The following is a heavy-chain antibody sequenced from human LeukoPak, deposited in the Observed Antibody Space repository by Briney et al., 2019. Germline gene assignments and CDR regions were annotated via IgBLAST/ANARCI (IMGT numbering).Heavy chain of an antibody. J-gene: IGHJ4*02. CDR3: TTYSSRSYVAED. V-gene: IGHV3-15*01. CDR2: IKSKTDGRIA. CDR1: GFTFSSAW. D-gene: IGHD6-13*01. Sequence: GGSLRLSCAASGFTFSSAWMSWIRQAPGKGLGWVGRIKSKTDGRIAEYAAPVKGRFTMSRDDSENTLYLQMTSLEIEDPAVYSCTTYSSRSYVAEDWGEGTLVTVSS.